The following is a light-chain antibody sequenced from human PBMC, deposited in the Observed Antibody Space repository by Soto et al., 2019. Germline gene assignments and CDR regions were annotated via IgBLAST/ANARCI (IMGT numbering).Light chain of an antibody. J-gene: IGKJ5*01. CDR1: QSTINY. CDR2: AAY. CDR3: KQSYTTPGA. Sequence: FQMDPSSSFLSASVGDRVTIACRASQSTINYLNWYQQKPGKAHKLLIYAAYSLQSGVQSRFSGSGSGTDFTLTIRCLQPEDFATYYCKQSYTTPGAFGQGTRLEIK. V-gene: IGKV1-39*01.